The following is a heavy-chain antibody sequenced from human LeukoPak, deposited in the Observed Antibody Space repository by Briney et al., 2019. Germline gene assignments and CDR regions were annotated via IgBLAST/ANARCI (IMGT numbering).Heavy chain of an antibody. J-gene: IGHJ3*02. D-gene: IGHD3-10*01. Sequence: GGSLRLSCAASGFTFDDYAMHWVRQAPGKGLEWVSGISWNSGSIGYADSVKGRFTISRDNAKNSLYLQMNSLRAEDMALYYCAKDQGYGPGSVNAFDIWGQGTMVTVSS. CDR3: AKDQGYGPGSVNAFDI. V-gene: IGHV3-9*03. CDR2: ISWNSGSI. CDR1: GFTFDDYA.